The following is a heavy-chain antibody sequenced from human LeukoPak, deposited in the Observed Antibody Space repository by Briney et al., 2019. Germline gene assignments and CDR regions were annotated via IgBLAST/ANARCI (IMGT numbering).Heavy chain of an antibody. CDR3: ARGRGVYEFYDY. V-gene: IGHV4-31*03. J-gene: IGHJ4*02. D-gene: IGHD5/OR15-5a*01. CDR2: IYYSGST. CDR1: GGSISSGGYY. Sequence: SETLSLTCTVSGGSISSGGYYWSWIRQHPGKGLEWIGYIYYSGSTYYNPSLKSRVTISVDTSKNQFSLKLGSVTAADTAVYYCARGRGVYEFYDYWGQGTLVTVSS.